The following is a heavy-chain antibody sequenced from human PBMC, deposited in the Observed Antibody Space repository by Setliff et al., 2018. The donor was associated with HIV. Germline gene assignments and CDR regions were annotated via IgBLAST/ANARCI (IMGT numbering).Heavy chain of an antibody. J-gene: IGHJ4*02. CDR2: IYPGDSDT. V-gene: IGHV5-51*01. CDR1: GYSFTSYW. Sequence: GESLKISCKGSGYSFTSYWIGWVRQMPGKGLEWMGIIYPGDSDTRYSPSFQGQVTISADKSISTAYLQWSSLKTEDTAVYYCTTDLGTRYDTPVYWGQGTLVTVSS. D-gene: IGHD5-12*01. CDR3: TTDLGTRYDTPVY.